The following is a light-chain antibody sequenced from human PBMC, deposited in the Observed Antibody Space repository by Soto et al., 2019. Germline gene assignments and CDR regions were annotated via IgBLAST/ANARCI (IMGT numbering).Light chain of an antibody. J-gene: IGKJ4*01. CDR3: QQYNSWPLT. CDR1: QSVSSN. V-gene: IGKV3-15*01. CDR2: GAS. Sequence: EIVMTQSPATLSVSPGERATLSCRASQSVSSNLAWYQQKPGQGPRLLIYGASTRATGIPARFSASGSGTEFTLTISSLQSEDFAVYYCQQYNSWPLTFGGGTKVEIK.